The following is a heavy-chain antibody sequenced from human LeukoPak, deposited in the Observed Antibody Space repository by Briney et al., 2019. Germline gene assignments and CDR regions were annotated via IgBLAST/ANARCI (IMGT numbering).Heavy chain of an antibody. CDR3: ATRPDIAAARPGWFDP. Sequence: SETLSLTCAVDGGSFSGYYWSWIRQPPGKGLEWIGEINHSGSTNYNPSLKSRVTISVDASKNQFSLKLSSVTAADTAVYYCATRPDIAAARPGWFDPWGQGTLVTVSS. J-gene: IGHJ5*02. CDR2: INHSGST. D-gene: IGHD6-13*01. CDR1: GGSFSGYY. V-gene: IGHV4-34*01.